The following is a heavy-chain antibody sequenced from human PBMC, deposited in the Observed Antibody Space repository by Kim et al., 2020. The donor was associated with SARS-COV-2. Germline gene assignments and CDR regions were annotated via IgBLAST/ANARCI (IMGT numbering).Heavy chain of an antibody. V-gene: IGHV3-33*01. Sequence: GGSLRLSCAASGFTFSSYGMHWVRQAPGKGLEWVAVIWYDGSNKYYADSVKGRFTISRDNSKNTLYLQMNSLRAEDTAVYYCARDRRGYCSSTSCDKRGYYYYYMDVWGKGTTVTVSS. CDR1: GFTFSSYG. CDR2: IWYDGSNK. CDR3: ARDRRGYCSSTSCDKRGYYYYYMDV. J-gene: IGHJ6*03. D-gene: IGHD2-2*01.